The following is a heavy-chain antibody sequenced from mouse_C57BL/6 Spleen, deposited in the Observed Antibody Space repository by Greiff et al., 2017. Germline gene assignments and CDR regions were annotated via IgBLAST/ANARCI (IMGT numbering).Heavy chain of an antibody. D-gene: IGHD1-1*01. CDR3: ARSLSTTVVAPPFDY. Sequence: VKLMESGAELARPGASVKLSCKASGYTFTSYGISWVKQRTGQGLEWIGEIYPRSGNTYYNEKFKGKATLTADKSSSTAYMELRSLTSEDSAVYFCARSLSTTVVAPPFDYWGQGTTLTVSS. V-gene: IGHV1-81*01. J-gene: IGHJ2*01. CDR2: IYPRSGNT. CDR1: GYTFTSYG.